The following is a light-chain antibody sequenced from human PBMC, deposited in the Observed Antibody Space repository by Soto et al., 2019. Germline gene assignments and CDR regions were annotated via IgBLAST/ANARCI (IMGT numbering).Light chain of an antibody. CDR1: MRDVGAYNL. CDR2: EVR. V-gene: IGLV2-14*01. CDR3: SADTARSTLV. J-gene: IGLJ3*02. Sequence: QSALTQPASVSGSAGQSITISCSGTMRDVGAYNLVSWYQQHPGTPPKLIIYEVRKRPSGISSRFSGSRSGNTASLTISGLQPEDEVDYYCSADTARSTLVFGGGTKLTVL.